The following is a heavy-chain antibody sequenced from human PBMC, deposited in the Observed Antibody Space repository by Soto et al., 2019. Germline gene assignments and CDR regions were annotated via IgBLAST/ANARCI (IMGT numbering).Heavy chain of an antibody. Sequence: QVQLVESGGGVVQPGRSLRLSCAASGFTFSSYAMHWVRQAPGKGLEWVAVISYDGSNKYYADSVKGRFTISRDNSKNTLYLQMNSLRAEDTAVYYCAREGEWFGRRGAYYLDYWGQGTLVTVSS. V-gene: IGHV3-30-3*01. CDR1: GFTFSSYA. D-gene: IGHD3-10*01. CDR3: AREGEWFGRRGAYYLDY. J-gene: IGHJ4*02. CDR2: ISYDGSNK.